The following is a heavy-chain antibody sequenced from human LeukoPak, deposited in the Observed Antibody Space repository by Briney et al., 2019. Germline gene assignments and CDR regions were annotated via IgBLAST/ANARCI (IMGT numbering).Heavy chain of an antibody. CDR3: ASVKAVAGNYYFDY. J-gene: IGHJ4*02. CDR1: GGSISSSNW. V-gene: IGHV4-4*02. CDR2: TYHSGST. Sequence: PSGTLSLTCAVSGGSISSSNWWSWVRQPPEKGLEWIGETYHSGSTNYNPSLRSRVTISVDKSKNQFSLKLSSVTAADTAVYYCASVKAVAGNYYFDYWGQGILVTVSS. D-gene: IGHD6-19*01.